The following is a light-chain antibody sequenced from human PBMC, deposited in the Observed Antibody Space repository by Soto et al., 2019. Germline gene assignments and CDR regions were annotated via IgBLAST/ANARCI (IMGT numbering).Light chain of an antibody. CDR3: QQYNNWPPIT. Sequence: EIVMTQSPATLSVSPGETATLSCRASHSVRSKLAWYQQKPGQAPRLLIHGVSTRATGIPARFSGSGSETEFTLPISSLQSEDFAVYYCQQYNNWPPITFGQGTRLEIK. J-gene: IGKJ5*01. CDR2: GVS. CDR1: HSVRSK. V-gene: IGKV3D-15*01.